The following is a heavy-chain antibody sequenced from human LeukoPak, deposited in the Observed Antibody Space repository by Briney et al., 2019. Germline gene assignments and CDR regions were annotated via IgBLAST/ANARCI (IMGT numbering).Heavy chain of an antibody. CDR3: ARDSGITMVRGVIIATTDAFDI. J-gene: IGHJ3*02. CDR1: GGSISSYY. Sequence: PSETLSLTCTVSGGSISSYYWSWIRQPPGKGLEWIGYIYYSGSTNYNPSLKSRVTISVDTSKNQFSLKLSSVTAADTAVYYCARDSGITMVRGVIIATTDAFDIWGQGTMVTVSS. V-gene: IGHV4-59*01. D-gene: IGHD3-10*01. CDR2: IYYSGST.